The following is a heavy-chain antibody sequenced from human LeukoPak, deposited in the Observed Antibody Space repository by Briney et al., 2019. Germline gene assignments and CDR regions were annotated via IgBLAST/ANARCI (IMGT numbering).Heavy chain of an antibody. CDR2: ISSSSSYI. V-gene: IGHV3-21*01. J-gene: IGHJ4*02. CDR3: ARGGPVVVPATDY. D-gene: IGHD2-2*01. Sequence: GGSLRLSCAAPGFTFSSYSMNWVRQAPGKGLEWVSSISSSSSYIYYADSVKGRFTISRDNAKNSLYLQMNSLRAEDTALYYCARGGPVVVPATDYWGQGTLVTVSS. CDR1: GFTFSSYS.